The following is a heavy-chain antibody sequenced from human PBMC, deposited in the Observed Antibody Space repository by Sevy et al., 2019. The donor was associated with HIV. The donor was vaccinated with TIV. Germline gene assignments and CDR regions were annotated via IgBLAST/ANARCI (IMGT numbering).Heavy chain of an antibody. J-gene: IGHJ4*02. CDR1: GFTFSDYW. CDR2: IKQDGSDK. V-gene: IGHV3-7*01. Sequence: GGSLRLSCTASGFTFSDYWMSWVRQAPGKGLEWVANIKQDGSDKHYVDSVKGRFTISRDNAKNSLYLQMNSLRAGDTAGYYCARGVTTVTRFDYWGQGTLVTVSS. D-gene: IGHD4-17*01. CDR3: ARGVTTVTRFDY.